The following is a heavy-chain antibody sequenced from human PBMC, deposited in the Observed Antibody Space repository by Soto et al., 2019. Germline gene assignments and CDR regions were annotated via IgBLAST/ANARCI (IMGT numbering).Heavy chain of an antibody. CDR3: ARKTDSGGSGGF. V-gene: IGHV3-53*01. CDR1: EFSVGTNF. CDR2: MYSKGGT. D-gene: IGHD2-15*01. J-gene: IGHJ4*02. Sequence: EVHLVESGGDLIQPGGSLRLSCTVSEFSVGTNFMTWVRQAPGKGLEWVSLMYSKGGTLYAGSVRGRFIISRDSSNNILYLQMNNLRVVDTAVYYCARKTDSGGSGGFWGQGTLVIVSS.